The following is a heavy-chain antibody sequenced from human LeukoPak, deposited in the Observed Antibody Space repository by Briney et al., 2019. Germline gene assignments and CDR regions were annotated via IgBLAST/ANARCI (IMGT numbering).Heavy chain of an antibody. CDR1: GFTFASYA. D-gene: IGHD3-10*01. CDR2: ISSDGTTE. V-gene: IGHV3-30-3*01. J-gene: IGHJ4*02. Sequence: PGGSLRLSCAGSGFTFASYAVHWLRQAPGKRQEWVAFISSDGTTEHYRDSVKGQFTLSRDNSKNTVSLQMNSLGTEDTAVYYCARGRDSGSFIIDYWGQGTLVTVSS. CDR3: ARGRDSGSFIIDY.